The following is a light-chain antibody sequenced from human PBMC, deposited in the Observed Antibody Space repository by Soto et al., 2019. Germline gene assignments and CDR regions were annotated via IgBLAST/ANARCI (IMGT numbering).Light chain of an antibody. CDR3: QQRSNWPT. V-gene: IGKV3-11*01. Sequence: EILMTQSPATLSVSPGERATLSCRASQSVSSYLAWYQQKPGQAPRLLIYEASNRATGIPARFSGSGSETDFTLTISSLEPEDFAVYYCQQRSNWPTFGQGTK. J-gene: IGKJ1*01. CDR2: EAS. CDR1: QSVSSY.